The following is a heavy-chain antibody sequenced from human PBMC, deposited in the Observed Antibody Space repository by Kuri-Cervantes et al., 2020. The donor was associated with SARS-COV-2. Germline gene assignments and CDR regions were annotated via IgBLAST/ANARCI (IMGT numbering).Heavy chain of an antibody. CDR3: ARSPHGDYFDY. J-gene: IGHJ4*02. CDR1: GYFISNGYY. Sequence: SETLSLTCSVSGYFISNGYYWGWIRRSPGKGLEWIASMYHSGTTFYNPSLKSRVTISVDTSKNQFSLKLGSVTAADTAVYYCARSPHGDYFDYWGQGTLVTVSS. V-gene: IGHV4-38-2*02. D-gene: IGHD3-16*01. CDR2: MYHSGTT.